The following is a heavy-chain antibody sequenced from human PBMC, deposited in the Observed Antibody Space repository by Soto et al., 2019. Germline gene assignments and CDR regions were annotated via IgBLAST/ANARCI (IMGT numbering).Heavy chain of an antibody. V-gene: IGHV4-39*01. CDR2: IYYSGST. CDR1: GGSISSSSYY. CDR3: GRGRGTTVAYYFDY. D-gene: IGHD4-17*01. J-gene: IGHJ4*02. Sequence: PSETLSLTCTVSGGSISSSSYYWGWIRQPPGKGLEWIGSIYYSGSTYYNPSLKSRVTISVDTSKNQFSLKLSSVTAADTAVYYCGRGRGTTVAYYFDYWGQGTLVTVSS.